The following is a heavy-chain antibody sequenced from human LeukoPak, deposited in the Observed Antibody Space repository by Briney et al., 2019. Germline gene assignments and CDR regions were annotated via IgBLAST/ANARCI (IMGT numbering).Heavy chain of an antibody. CDR1: VFTFSSYS. CDR2: ISSSSSYI. J-gene: IGHJ6*04. V-gene: IGHV3-21*01. Sequence: GGSLRLSCAASVFTFSSYSMNWVCQAPGKGLEWVSSISSSSSYIYYADSVKGRFTISRDNAKNSLYLQMNSLRAEDTAVYFCARALEIGADVWGKGTTVTVSS. CDR3: ARALEIGADV. D-gene: IGHD4/OR15-4a*01.